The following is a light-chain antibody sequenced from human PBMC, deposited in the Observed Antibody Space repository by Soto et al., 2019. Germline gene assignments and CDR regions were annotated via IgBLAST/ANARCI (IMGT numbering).Light chain of an antibody. J-gene: IGKJ4*01. CDR3: QQLDTFLLT. V-gene: IGKV1-5*03. Sequence: IQMTQSPSTLSASVGDRVTITCRASQTISNWLAWYQQKPGQAPKLLIYKASTLESGVPSRFSGSGSGTDFTLTISSLQPEDFATYYCQQLDTFLLTFGGGTKVDIK. CDR1: QTISNW. CDR2: KAS.